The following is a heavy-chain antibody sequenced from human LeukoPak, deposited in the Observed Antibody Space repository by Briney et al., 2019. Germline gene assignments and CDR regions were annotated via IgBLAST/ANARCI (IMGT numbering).Heavy chain of an antibody. V-gene: IGHV1-18*01. CDR1: GYTFNSYG. J-gene: IGHJ3*02. CDR3: ARGYKWELIRGPAFDI. D-gene: IGHD1-26*01. Sequence: ASVKVSCKASGYTFNSYGISWVRQAPGQGLEWMGWISAYNGKTNYAQKLQGRVTMTTDTSTSTAYLELRSLRSDDTAVYYCARGYKWELIRGPAFDIWGQGTMVTVSS. CDR2: ISAYNGKT.